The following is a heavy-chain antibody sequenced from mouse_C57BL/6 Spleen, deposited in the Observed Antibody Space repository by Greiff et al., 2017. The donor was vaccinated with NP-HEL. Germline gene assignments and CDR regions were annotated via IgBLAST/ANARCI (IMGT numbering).Heavy chain of an antibody. J-gene: IGHJ3*01. CDR3: TTDSSGYVGFAY. V-gene: IGHV14-4*01. D-gene: IGHD3-2*02. CDR2: IDPENGDT. CDR1: GFNLKDDY. Sequence: EVQLQQSGAELVRPGASVKLSCTASGFNLKDDYMHWVKQRPEQGLEWIGWIDPENGDTEYASKFQGKATITADTSSNTAYLQLSSLTSEDTAVYYCTTDSSGYVGFAYWGQGTLVTVSA.